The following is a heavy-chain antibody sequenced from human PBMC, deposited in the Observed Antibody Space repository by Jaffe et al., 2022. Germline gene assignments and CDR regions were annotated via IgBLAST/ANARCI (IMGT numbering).Heavy chain of an antibody. CDR2: IRYDGSNK. CDR1: GFTFSSYG. J-gene: IGHJ4*02. V-gene: IGHV3-30*02. CDR3: AKNGRVVLRFLEWSRYFDY. D-gene: IGHD3-3*01. Sequence: QVQLVESGGGVVQPGGSLRLSCAASGFTFSSYGMHWVRQAPGKGLEWVAFIRYDGSNKYYADSVKGRFTISRDNSKNTLYLQMNSLRAEDTAVYYCAKNGRVVLRFLEWSRYFDYWGQGTLVTVSS.